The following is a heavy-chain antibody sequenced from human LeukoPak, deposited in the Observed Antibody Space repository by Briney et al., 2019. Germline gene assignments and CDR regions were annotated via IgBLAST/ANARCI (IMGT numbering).Heavy chain of an antibody. Sequence: SGGSLRLSCAASGFTFSDYAMSWVRQAPGKGLEWLSVISGGSSGSTYYADSVTGRFTVSRDNSKNTVDLQMNSLRAEDTAVYYCAKDRGLGYGGNGAYYMDVWGKGTTVTISS. CDR1: GFTFSDYA. CDR2: ISGGSSGST. D-gene: IGHD4-23*01. V-gene: IGHV3-23*01. CDR3: AKDRGLGYGGNGAYYMDV. J-gene: IGHJ6*03.